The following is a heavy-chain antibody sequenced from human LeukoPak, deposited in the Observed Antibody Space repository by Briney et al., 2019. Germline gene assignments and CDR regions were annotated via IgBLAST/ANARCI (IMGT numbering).Heavy chain of an antibody. CDR2: INPNSGGT. V-gene: IGHV1-2*04. Sequence: GASVKVSCKASGYTFTGYYMHWVRQAPGQGLEWMGWINPNSGGTNYAQKFQGWVTMTRDTSISTAYMELSRLRSDDTAVYYCARASLTMVRGVIGIPYGMDVWGQGTTVTVSS. D-gene: IGHD3-10*01. J-gene: IGHJ6*02. CDR1: GYTFTGYY. CDR3: ARASLTMVRGVIGIPYGMDV.